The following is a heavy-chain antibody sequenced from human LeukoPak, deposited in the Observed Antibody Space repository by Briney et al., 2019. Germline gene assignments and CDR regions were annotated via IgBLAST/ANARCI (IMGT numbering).Heavy chain of an antibody. V-gene: IGHV4-59*01. D-gene: IGHD3-22*01. CDR2: IYYSGST. Sequence: KPSETLSLTCTVSGGSISSYYLSWIRQPPGKGLEWIGYIYYSGSTNYNPSLKSRVTISVDTSKNRFSLKLSSVTAADTAVYYCASSYYDSSGPAYWGQGTLVTVSS. CDR3: ASSYYDSSGPAY. J-gene: IGHJ4*02. CDR1: GGSISSYY.